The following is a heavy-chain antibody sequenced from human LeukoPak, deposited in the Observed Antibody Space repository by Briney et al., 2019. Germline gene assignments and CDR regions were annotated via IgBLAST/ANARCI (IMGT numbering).Heavy chain of an antibody. CDR3: ARSPLIAAAGLLFLKYPGNFDY. Sequence: ASVKVSCKASGYTFTSYDINWVRQANGQGLEWMGWMNPNSGNTGYAQKFQGRVTMTRNTSISTAYMELSSLRSEDTAVYYCARSPLIAAAGLLFLKYPGNFDYWGQGTLVTVSS. CDR2: MNPNSGNT. V-gene: IGHV1-8*01. CDR1: GYTFTSYD. J-gene: IGHJ4*02. D-gene: IGHD6-13*01.